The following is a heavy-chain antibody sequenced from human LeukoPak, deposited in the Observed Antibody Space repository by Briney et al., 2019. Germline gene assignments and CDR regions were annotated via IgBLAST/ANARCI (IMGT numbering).Heavy chain of an antibody. CDR2: INPSGGST. D-gene: IGHD5-18*01. J-gene: IGHJ5*02. Sequence: ASVKVSCKASGYTFTSYYMHRVRQAPGQVLEWMGIINPSGGSTSYAQKFQGRVTMTRDTSTSTVYMELSSLRSEDTAVYYCARGQRNTAMPSSWGQGTLVTVSS. CDR3: ARGQRNTAMPSS. V-gene: IGHV1-46*01. CDR1: GYTFTSYY.